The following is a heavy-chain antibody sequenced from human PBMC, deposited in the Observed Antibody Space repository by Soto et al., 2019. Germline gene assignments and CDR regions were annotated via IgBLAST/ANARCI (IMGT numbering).Heavy chain of an antibody. J-gene: IGHJ4*02. Sequence: GGSLRLSCAASGFIVSSNYMSWVRQAPGKGLEWVSVIYNRGSTYYADSVKGRFTISRDNSKNTLYLQMNVVRAEDTAVYYCAREFGVTGFFDYWGQGALVTVSS. D-gene: IGHD2-21*02. V-gene: IGHV3-66*01. CDR1: GFIVSSNY. CDR2: IYNRGST. CDR3: AREFGVTGFFDY.